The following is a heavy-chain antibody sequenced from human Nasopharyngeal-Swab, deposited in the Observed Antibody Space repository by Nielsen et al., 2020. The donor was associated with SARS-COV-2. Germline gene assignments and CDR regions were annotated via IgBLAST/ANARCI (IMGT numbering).Heavy chain of an antibody. V-gene: IGHV3-30*03. J-gene: IGHJ4*02. D-gene: IGHD1-26*01. Sequence: GGSLRLSCAASGFTFSSFGMHWVRQAPGKGLEWVAFIAHDASNEYYGDSVKGRFSISRDSPKNSLFLQMSSLRAEDTALYYCATDKPSWEGQGVHWGQGMLVTVSS. CDR3: ATDKPSWEGQGVH. CDR1: GFTFSSFG. CDR2: IAHDASNE.